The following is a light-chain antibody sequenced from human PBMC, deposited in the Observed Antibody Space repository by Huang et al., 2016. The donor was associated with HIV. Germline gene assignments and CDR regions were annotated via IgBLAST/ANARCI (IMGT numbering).Light chain of an antibody. CDR1: QGISNS. V-gene: IGKV1-27*01. Sequence: DIQMTQSPSSLSASVGDRVTITCRASQGISNSLAWYQQKPGKVPKLLIYAASTLQSGVPSRFSGRGSGTDFTLTISSLQPEDVATYYCQKYNSAPPWTFGQGTKVEIK. CDR2: AAS. CDR3: QKYNSAPPWT. J-gene: IGKJ1*01.